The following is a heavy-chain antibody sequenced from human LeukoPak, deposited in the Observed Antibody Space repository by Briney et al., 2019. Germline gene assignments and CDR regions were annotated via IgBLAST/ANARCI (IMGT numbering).Heavy chain of an antibody. J-gene: IGHJ4*02. Sequence: KPSATLSLTCTVSCGSVSSGSYYWSWIRQPPGKGLEWIGYIYYSGSTNYNPSLKSRVTISVDTSKNQFSLKLSSVTAADTAVYYCARGAGDYVGDWGQGTLVTVSS. CDR3: ARGAGDYVGD. V-gene: IGHV4-61*01. D-gene: IGHD4-17*01. CDR1: CGSVSSGSYY. CDR2: IYYSGST.